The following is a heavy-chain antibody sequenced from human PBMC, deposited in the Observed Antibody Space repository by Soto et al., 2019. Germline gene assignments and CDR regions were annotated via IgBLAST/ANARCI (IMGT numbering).Heavy chain of an antibody. CDR2: IHPGDSDT. CDR3: AGCRYCGGDCYSWAFDY. V-gene: IGHV5-51*01. CDR1: GYSFTSYW. Sequence: PGGCLKISCKGSGYSFTSYWIGWVRPMPRKGLEWMGIIHPGDSDTRYSPSFQGQVTISADKSIGTAYLQWSSLKGSDSAIYHCAGCRYCGGDCYSWAFDYWGQGTLVTVCS. D-gene: IGHD2-21*02. J-gene: IGHJ4*02.